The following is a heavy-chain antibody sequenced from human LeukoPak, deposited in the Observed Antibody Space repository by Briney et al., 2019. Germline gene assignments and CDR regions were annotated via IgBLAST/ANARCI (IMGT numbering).Heavy chain of an antibody. Sequence: GSLRLSCAASGFTFNSYGMHWVRQAPGKGLEWVAVPTYDGSNKNYADSVKGRFTISRDDSKDTLYLRMNSLRAEDTAIYYCARARNNYDSSGFSALDYWGQGTLVTVSS. CDR2: PTYDGSNK. CDR3: ARARNNYDSSGFSALDY. V-gene: IGHV3-30*03. CDR1: GFTFNSYG. D-gene: IGHD3-22*01. J-gene: IGHJ4*02.